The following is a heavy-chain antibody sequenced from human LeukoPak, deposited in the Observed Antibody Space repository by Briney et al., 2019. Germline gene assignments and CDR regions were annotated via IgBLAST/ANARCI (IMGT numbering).Heavy chain of an antibody. D-gene: IGHD3-10*01. CDR1: GYTFTSYG. CDR2: ISAYNGNA. CDR3: ARAFTMVRGAPFGY. V-gene: IGHV1-18*01. Sequence: ASVKVSCKASGYTFTSYGISWVRQAPGQGLEWMGWISAYNGNANYAQKLQGRVTMTTDTSTSTAYMELRSLRSDDTAVYYCARAFTMVRGAPFGYWGQGTLVTVSS. J-gene: IGHJ4*02.